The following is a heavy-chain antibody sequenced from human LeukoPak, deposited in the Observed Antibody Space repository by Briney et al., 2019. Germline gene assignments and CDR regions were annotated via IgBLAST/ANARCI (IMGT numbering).Heavy chain of an antibody. CDR1: GFTFSSYA. V-gene: IGHV3-23*01. CDR3: AKAEYYDILTGYYDFDY. CDR2: ISGSGGST. D-gene: IGHD3-9*01. J-gene: IGHJ4*02. Sequence: PGGSLRLSCAAFGFTFSSYAMSWVRRAPGKGLEWVSAISGSGGSTYYADSVKGRFTISRDNSKNTLYLQMNSLRAEDTAVYYCAKAEYYDILTGYYDFDYWGQGTLVTVSS.